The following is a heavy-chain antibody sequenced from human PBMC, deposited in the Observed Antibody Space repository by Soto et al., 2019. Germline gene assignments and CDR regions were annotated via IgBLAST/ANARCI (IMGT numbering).Heavy chain of an antibody. CDR3: ARDYGGFDY. J-gene: IGHJ4*02. V-gene: IGHV4-30-2*01. D-gene: IGHD4-17*01. Sequence: SETLSLTCAVSGGSISSGGYSWSWIRQPPGKGLEWIGYIYHSGSTYYNPSLKSRVTISVDRSKNQFSLKLSSVTAADTAVYYCARDYGGFDYRGQGTLLTVSS. CDR1: GGSISSGGYS. CDR2: IYHSGST.